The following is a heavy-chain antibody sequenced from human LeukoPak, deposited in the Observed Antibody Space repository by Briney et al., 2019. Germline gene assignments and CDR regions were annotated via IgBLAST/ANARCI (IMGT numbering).Heavy chain of an antibody. V-gene: IGHV3-11*01. Sequence: GGSLRLSCAASGFTFSDYYMSWIRQAPGKGLEWVSYISSSGSTIYYADSVKGRFTISRDNAKNSLYLQMNSLRAEDTAVYYCARRRYSGSSQHFDYWGQGTLVTVSS. CDR1: GFTFSDYY. D-gene: IGHD1-26*01. CDR3: ARRRYSGSSQHFDY. J-gene: IGHJ4*02. CDR2: ISSSGSTI.